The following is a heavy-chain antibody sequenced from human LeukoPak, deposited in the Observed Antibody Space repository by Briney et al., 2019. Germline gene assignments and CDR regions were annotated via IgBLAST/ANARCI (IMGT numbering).Heavy chain of an antibody. CDR1: GYSISSSNW. V-gene: IGHV4-28*01. D-gene: IGHD6-19*01. Sequence: SETLSLTCAVSGYSISSSNWWGWIRQPPGKGLEWIGYIYYSGSAYYNPSLKSRVTMSVDTSKNQFSLKLSPVTAVDTAVYYCARNQAVAGNHGAFDIWGQGTMVTVSS. J-gene: IGHJ3*02. CDR3: ARNQAVAGNHGAFDI. CDR2: IYYSGSA.